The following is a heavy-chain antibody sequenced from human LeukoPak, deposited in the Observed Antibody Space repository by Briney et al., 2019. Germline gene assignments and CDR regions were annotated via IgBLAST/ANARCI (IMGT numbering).Heavy chain of an antibody. CDR1: GGSISSGGYS. CDR2: IYHSGST. D-gene: IGHD3-9*01. J-gene: IGHJ3*02. Sequence: SETLSLTCAVSGGSISSGGYSWSWIRQPPGKGLEWIGYIYHSGSTYYNPSLKSRVTISVDGSKNQFSLKLSSVTAADTAVYYCARAPGYDILTGYYTPSAFDIWGQGTMVTASS. CDR3: ARAPGYDILTGYYTPSAFDI. V-gene: IGHV4-30-2*01.